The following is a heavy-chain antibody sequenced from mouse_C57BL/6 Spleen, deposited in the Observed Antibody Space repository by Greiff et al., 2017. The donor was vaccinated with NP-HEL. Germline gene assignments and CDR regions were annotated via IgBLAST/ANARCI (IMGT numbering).Heavy chain of an antibody. J-gene: IGHJ3*01. CDR2: ISDGGSYT. V-gene: IGHV5-4*01. Sequence: EVQLVESGGGLVKPGGSLKLSCAASGFTFSSYAMSWVRQTPEKRLEWVATISDGGSYTYYPDNVKGRFTISRDNAKNNLYLQMSHLKSEDTAMYYCARAYYSNYPFAYWGQGTLVTVSA. D-gene: IGHD2-5*01. CDR3: ARAYYSNYPFAY. CDR1: GFTFSSYA.